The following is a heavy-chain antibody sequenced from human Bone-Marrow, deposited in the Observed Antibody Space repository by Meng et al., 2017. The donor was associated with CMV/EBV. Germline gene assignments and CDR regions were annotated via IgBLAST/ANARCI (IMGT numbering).Heavy chain of an antibody. Sequence: GGSLRLSCAASGFTFSSYGMHWVRQAPGKGLVWVSRINSDGSSTSYADSVKGRFTISRDNAKNTLYLQMNSLRAEDTAVYYCARVTGYYYYGMDVWGQGTTVTVSS. CDR1: GFTFSSYG. CDR3: ARVTGYYYYGMDV. CDR2: INSDGSST. J-gene: IGHJ6*02. V-gene: IGHV3-74*01.